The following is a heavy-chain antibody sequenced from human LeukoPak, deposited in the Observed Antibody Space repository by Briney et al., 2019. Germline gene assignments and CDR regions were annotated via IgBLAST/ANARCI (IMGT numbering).Heavy chain of an antibody. D-gene: IGHD3-3*01. V-gene: IGHV3-15*01. CDR2: IKSKTDGGTT. Sequence: GGSLRLSCAASGFTVSSNYMSWVRQAPGKGLEWVGRIKSKTDGGTTDYAAPVKGRFTISRDDSKNTLYLQMNSLKTEDTAVYYCTTNFGVRDYWGQGTLVTVSS. J-gene: IGHJ4*02. CDR3: TTNFGVRDY. CDR1: GFTVSSNY.